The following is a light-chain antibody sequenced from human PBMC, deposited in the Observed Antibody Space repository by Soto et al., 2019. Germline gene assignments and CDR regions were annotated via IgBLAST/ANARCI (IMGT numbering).Light chain of an antibody. CDR2: EVN. J-gene: IGLJ1*01. Sequence: QSALTQPRSVSGSPGQSVTISCTGTNSDVGGYNYVSWYQQHPGKAPKLMIYEVNKRPSGVPDRFSGSKSGNTASLTVSGLQAEDEADYYCSSYAGSSNVFGTGTKVTVL. CDR1: NSDVGGYNY. V-gene: IGLV2-8*01. CDR3: SSYAGSSNV.